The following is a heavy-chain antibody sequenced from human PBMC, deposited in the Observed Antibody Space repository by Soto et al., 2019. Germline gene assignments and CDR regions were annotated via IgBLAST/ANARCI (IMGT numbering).Heavy chain of an antibody. CDR2: ISFGGGNT. Sequence: PGGSLRLSCAVSGFTFSDYAMTWVRQAPGKGLEWVATISFGGGNTYYADSVKGRFTISRDNSKNTLYLQMNSLRAEDTAVYYCASRSSGWYFDYWGQGTLVTVSS. V-gene: IGHV3-23*01. CDR3: ASRSSGWYFDY. J-gene: IGHJ4*02. CDR1: GFTFSDYA. D-gene: IGHD6-19*01.